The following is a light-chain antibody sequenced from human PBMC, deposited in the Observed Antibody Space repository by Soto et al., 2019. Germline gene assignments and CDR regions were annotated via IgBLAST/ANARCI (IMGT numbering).Light chain of an antibody. CDR1: SSDIGAYDY. CDR3: GSYAIATLI. CDR2: EVT. J-gene: IGLJ2*01. Sequence: QSALTQPASVSGSPGQSITIACTGTSSDIGAYDYVSWFQQYPGKAPTLLIYEVTFRPSGVSSRFSGSKSGNTASLTISGLQTEDEADYYCGSYAIATLIFGGGTKLTVL. V-gene: IGLV2-14*01.